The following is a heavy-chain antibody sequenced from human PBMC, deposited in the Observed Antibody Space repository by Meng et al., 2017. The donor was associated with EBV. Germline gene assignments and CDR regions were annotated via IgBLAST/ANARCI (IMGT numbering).Heavy chain of an antibody. CDR1: GDNFKNVG. CDR2: IPPVFGIA. Sequence: HVLLGQSGGCGKTPASSVKFSCKGSGDNFKNVGISWVRQAPGQGIEWMGDIPPVFGIAKYAESFQGRVTISADTSTRTAYMDLSSLRSDDTAVYYCVRDLWLRIGECVWGQGTLVTVSS. V-gene: IGHV1-69*17. D-gene: IGHD5-12*01. CDR3: VRDLWLRIGECV. J-gene: IGHJ4*02.